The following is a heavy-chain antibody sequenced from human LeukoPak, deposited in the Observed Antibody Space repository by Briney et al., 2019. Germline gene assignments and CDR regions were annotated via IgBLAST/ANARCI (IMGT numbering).Heavy chain of an antibody. CDR3: ARAAYYYDSSGYYWEAGYFDY. CDR1: GFTFSDYY. Sequence: PGGSLRLSCAASGFTFSDYYMSWIRQAPGKGLEWVSYISSSGSTIYYADSVKGRFTIPRDNAKNSLYLQMNSLRAEDTAVYYCARAAYYYDSSGYYWEAGYFDYWGQGTLVTVSS. J-gene: IGHJ4*02. CDR2: ISSSGSTI. V-gene: IGHV3-11*01. D-gene: IGHD3-22*01.